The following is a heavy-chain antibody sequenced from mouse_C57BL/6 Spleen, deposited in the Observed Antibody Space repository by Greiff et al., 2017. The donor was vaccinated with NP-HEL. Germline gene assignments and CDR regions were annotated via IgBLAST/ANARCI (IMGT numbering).Heavy chain of an antibody. J-gene: IGHJ4*01. V-gene: IGHV3-6*01. CDR1: GYSITSGYY. D-gene: IGHD1-1*01. Sequence: EVKLLESGPGLVKPSQSLSLTCSVTGYSITSGYYWNWIRQFPGNKLEWMGYISYDGSNNYNPSLKNRISITRDTSKNQFFLKLNSVTTEDTATYYCARDPTTVVARGAMDYWGQGTSVTVSS. CDR3: ARDPTTVVARGAMDY. CDR2: ISYDGSN.